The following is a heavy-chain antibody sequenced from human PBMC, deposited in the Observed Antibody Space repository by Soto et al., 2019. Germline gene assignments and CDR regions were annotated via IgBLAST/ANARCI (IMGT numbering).Heavy chain of an antibody. Sequence: ASVKVSCKASGYTFTSFDINWVRQASGQGLEWMGWMNPNSGNTIYAQKFQGRVTMTRNTSINTAYKELSSLRSDDTALYYCAKVVLTSSYQINWFGPWGQGTPVTVSSGKHVDTSKNQFSLKLSSVTAADTAVYYCARTGRIAARLDPWGQGTLVTVSS. CDR3: AKVVLTSSYQINWFGPWGQGTPVTVSSGKHVDTSKNQFSLKLSSVTAADTAVYYCARTGRIAARLDP. J-gene: IGHJ5*02. D-gene: IGHD3-10*01. CDR1: GYTFTSFD. CDR2: MNPNSGNT. V-gene: IGHV1-8*01.